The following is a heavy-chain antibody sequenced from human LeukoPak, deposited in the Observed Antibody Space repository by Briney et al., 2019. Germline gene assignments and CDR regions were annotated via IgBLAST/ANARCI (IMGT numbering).Heavy chain of an antibody. J-gene: IGHJ5*02. CDR2: ISSSGSSI. CDR1: GFTFSTYE. CDR3: ARYNWIPHWFDP. Sequence: GGSLRLSCGASGFTFSTYEMNWVRQAPGKGLEWVSYISSSGSSIYYADSVKGRFTVSRDNAKNSLYLQMNSLRAEDTAVYYCARYNWIPHWFDPWGQGTLVTVSS. D-gene: IGHD1-1*01. V-gene: IGHV3-48*03.